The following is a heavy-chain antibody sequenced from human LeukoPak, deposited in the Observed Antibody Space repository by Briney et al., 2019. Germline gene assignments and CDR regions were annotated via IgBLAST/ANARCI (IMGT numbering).Heavy chain of an antibody. CDR2: ITSGVGIT. J-gene: IGHJ4*02. Sequence: PGGSLRLSCAASGFTFSNFGMNWGRQAPGKGLEWVSIITSGVGITYYADSVKGRFTVSRDNSKSTLYLQMNSLRAEDTAVYYCAKGDYYDFDYWGQGTLVTVSS. CDR1: GFTFSNFG. V-gene: IGHV3-23*01. D-gene: IGHD3-10*01. CDR3: AKGDYYDFDY.